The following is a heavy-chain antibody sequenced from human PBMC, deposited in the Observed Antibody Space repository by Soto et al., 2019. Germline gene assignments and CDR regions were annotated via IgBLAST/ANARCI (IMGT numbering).Heavy chain of an antibody. V-gene: IGHV1-8*01. CDR3: ARGSFGYSSSYSWFDP. D-gene: IGHD6-13*01. Sequence: GASVKVSCKASGYTFSSYEIHWVRQATGQGLEWMGWMNPNSGNKGYAQKFQGRVTMTRNTSISTAYMELSSLRSEDTALYYCARGSFGYSSSYSWFDPWGQGILVTVSS. CDR2: MNPNSGNK. J-gene: IGHJ5*02. CDR1: GYTFSSYE.